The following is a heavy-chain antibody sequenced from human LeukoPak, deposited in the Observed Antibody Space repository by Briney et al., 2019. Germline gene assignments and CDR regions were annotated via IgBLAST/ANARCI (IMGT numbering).Heavy chain of an antibody. CDR2: ISSSGSTT. CDR1: VFTFSDYY. V-gene: IGHV3-11*04. CDR3: ARQGRRTYDEFDY. D-gene: IGHD1-1*01. Sequence: GGSLRLSCAASVFTFSDYYMSWIRQAPGKGLEWVSYISSSGSTTYYADSVKGRFTISRDNAKNSLYLQMNSLGAEDTAVFYCARQGRRTYDEFDYWGQGTLVTVSS. J-gene: IGHJ4*02.